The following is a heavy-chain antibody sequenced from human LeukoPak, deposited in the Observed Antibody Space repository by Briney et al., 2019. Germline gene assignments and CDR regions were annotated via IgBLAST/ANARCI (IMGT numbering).Heavy chain of an antibody. Sequence: SETLSLTCTVSGYSISSGYYWGWIRQPPGKGLEWIGSIYHSGSTYYNPSLKSRVTISVDTSKNQFSLKLSSVTAADTAVYYCARALVGAHPFDYWGQGTLVTVSS. J-gene: IGHJ4*02. V-gene: IGHV4-38-2*02. CDR2: IYHSGST. CDR3: ARALVGAHPFDY. CDR1: GYSISSGYY. D-gene: IGHD1-26*01.